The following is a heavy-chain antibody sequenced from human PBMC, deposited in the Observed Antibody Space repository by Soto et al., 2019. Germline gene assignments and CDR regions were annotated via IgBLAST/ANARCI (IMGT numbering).Heavy chain of an antibody. CDR1: GFTFSSYA. CDR2: ISGSGGST. D-gene: IGHD3-10*01. CDR3: VKHQVSLVRGISPFDY. V-gene: IGHV3-23*01. Sequence: GGSLRLSCAASGFTFSSYAMSWVRQAPGKGLEWVSAISGSGGSTYYADSVKGRFTISRDNSKNTLYLQMNSLRAEDTAVYYCVKHQVSLVRGISPFDYWVQGALVTVSS. J-gene: IGHJ4*02.